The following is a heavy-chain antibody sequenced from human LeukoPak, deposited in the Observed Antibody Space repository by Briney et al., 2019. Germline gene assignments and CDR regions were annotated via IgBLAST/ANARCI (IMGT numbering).Heavy chain of an antibody. D-gene: IGHD3-9*01. CDR1: GYTFTGYY. CDR2: INPNSSGT. J-gene: IGHJ4*02. CDR3: ARGDDFLTGYYSPFYFDY. Sequence: ASVKVSCKASGYTFTGYYMHWVRRAPGQGLEWMGWINPNSSGTNYAQKFQGRVTMTRDTSISTAYMELSRLRSDDTALYYCARGDDFLTGYYSPFYFDYWGQGTLVTVSS. V-gene: IGHV1-2*02.